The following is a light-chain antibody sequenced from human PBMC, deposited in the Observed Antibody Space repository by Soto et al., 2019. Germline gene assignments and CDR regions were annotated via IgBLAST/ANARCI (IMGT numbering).Light chain of an antibody. Sequence: QSALTQPASVSGSPGQSITISCTGTSSDVGGYNSVSWYQQHPGKAPKLMIYVVSNRPSGVSNRFSGSKSGNTASLTISGLQAEDEADYYCSSYTSSSTLVFGTGTKLTVL. CDR2: VVS. CDR3: SSYTSSSTLV. CDR1: SSDVGGYNS. V-gene: IGLV2-14*01. J-gene: IGLJ1*01.